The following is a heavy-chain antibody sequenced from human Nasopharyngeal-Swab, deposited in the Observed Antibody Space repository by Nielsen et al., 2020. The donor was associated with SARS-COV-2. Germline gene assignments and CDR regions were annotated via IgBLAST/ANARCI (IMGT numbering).Heavy chain of an antibody. CDR1: GFTFNNYN. CDR2: ISSSSSYI. Sequence: DSLKISCAASGFTFNNYNFNWVRQAPGQGLEWVFSISSSSSYIYYADSAKGRFTISRDNAKNSLYLQMNSLRAEDTAVYYCARDGLDYDFWSAYFMDVWGQGTTVTVSS. J-gene: IGHJ6*02. V-gene: IGHV3-21*01. D-gene: IGHD3-3*01. CDR3: ARDGLDYDFWSAYFMDV.